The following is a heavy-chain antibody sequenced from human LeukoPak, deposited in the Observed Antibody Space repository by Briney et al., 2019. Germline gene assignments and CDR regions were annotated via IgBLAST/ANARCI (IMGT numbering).Heavy chain of an antibody. D-gene: IGHD6-19*01. CDR1: GFNFSTYA. V-gene: IGHV3-23*01. CDR3: AKDMRGSGRYTFDN. CDR2: ISGSGGNT. Sequence: GGSLRLSCAASGFNFSTYAMTWVRQAPGEGLEWVSGISGSGGNTYYADSVKGRFTISRDNSKNTLYLQMNSLRAEDTAVYSCAKDMRGSGRYTFDNWGQGTLVTVSS. J-gene: IGHJ4*02.